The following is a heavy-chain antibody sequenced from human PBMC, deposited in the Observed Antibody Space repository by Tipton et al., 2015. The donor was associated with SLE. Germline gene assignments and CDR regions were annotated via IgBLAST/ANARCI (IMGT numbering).Heavy chain of an antibody. CDR1: GGSISSSSYY. CDR3: ARAGGGDSNWFDP. CDR2: IYYSGST. Sequence: TLSLTCTVSGGSISSSSYYWGWIRQPPGKGLEWIGSIYYSGSTSYNPSLKSRVTISVDTSKNQCSLKLSSVTAADTAVYYCARAGGGDSNWFDPWGQGTLVTVSS. J-gene: IGHJ5*02. V-gene: IGHV4-39*07. D-gene: IGHD2-21*01.